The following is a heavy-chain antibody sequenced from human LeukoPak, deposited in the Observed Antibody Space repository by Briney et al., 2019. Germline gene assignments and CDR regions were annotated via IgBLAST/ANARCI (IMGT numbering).Heavy chain of an antibody. V-gene: IGHV2-5*02. CDR1: GYSLPTRGGG. Sequence: SGPTLVNPTQTLTLTCTLSGYSLPTRGGGVGWIRQSPGKALEWLSLIYWDDNKYYIPSLKRRLTITKDTSENQVVLSMTNMDPVDTATYYCAHRGSGSFGWFDPWGQGTLVTVSS. D-gene: IGHD1-26*01. CDR3: AHRGSGSFGWFDP. J-gene: IGHJ5*02. CDR2: IYWDDNK.